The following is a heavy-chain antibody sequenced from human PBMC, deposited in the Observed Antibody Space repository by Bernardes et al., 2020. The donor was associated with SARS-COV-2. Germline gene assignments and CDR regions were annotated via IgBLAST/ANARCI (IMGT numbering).Heavy chain of an antibody. CDR1: GGSISSYY. J-gene: IGHJ6*03. CDR3: AREGAVCSTSCTKLYYYYYYMAV. D-gene: IGHD2-2*01. CDR2: IYTSGST. Sequence: SETLSLTCTVSGGSISSYYWSWIRQPAGKGLEWIGRIYTSGSTNYNPSLKSRVTMSVDTSKNQFSLKLSSVTAADTAVYYCAREGAVCSTSCTKLYYYYYYMAVWGKGTTVSVSS. V-gene: IGHV4-4*07.